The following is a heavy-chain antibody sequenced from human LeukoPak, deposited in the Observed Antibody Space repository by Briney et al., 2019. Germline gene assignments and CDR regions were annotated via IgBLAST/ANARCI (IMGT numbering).Heavy chain of an antibody. CDR1: GFTFSSYA. J-gene: IGHJ5*02. D-gene: IGHD3-22*01. CDR2: ISGSGGST. CDR3: AKALLDSSGYYYYH. Sequence: PGGSLRLSCAASGFTFSSYAMSWVRQAPGRGLEWVSAISGSGGSTYYADSVKGRFSISRDNPKNPLYLQMNSLRAEDTAVYYCAKALLDSSGYYYYHWGQGTLVTVSS. V-gene: IGHV3-23*01.